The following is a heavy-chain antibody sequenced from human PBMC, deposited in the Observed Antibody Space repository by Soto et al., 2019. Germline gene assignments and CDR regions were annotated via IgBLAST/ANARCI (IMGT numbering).Heavy chain of an antibody. Sequence: GASVKVSCKASGYTFTSYYMHWVRQAPGQGLEWMGIINPSGGSTSYAQKFQGRVTMTRDTSTSTVYMELSSLRSEDTAVYYCAIVLRFLEWLSAFDYWGQGTLVTVSS. D-gene: IGHD3-3*01. CDR2: INPSGGST. V-gene: IGHV1-46*03. CDR1: GYTFTSYY. J-gene: IGHJ4*02. CDR3: AIVLRFLEWLSAFDY.